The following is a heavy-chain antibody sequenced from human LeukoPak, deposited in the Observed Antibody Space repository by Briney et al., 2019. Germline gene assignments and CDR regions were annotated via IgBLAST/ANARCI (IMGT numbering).Heavy chain of an antibody. CDR3: ASLTTADAFDI. CDR1: GGSMSSSSYY. V-gene: IGHV4-39*07. J-gene: IGHJ3*02. CDR2: IYHSGHS. D-gene: IGHD3-22*01. Sequence: PSETLSLTCTVSGGSMSSSSYYWSWIRQPPGKGLEWIGSIYHSGHSDYNPSLKSRVTISVDTSKNQFSLKLSSVTAADTAVFYCASLTTADAFDIWGQGTMVTVSS.